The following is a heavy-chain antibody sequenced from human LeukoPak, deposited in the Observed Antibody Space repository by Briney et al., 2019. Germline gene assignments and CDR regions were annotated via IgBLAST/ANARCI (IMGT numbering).Heavy chain of an antibody. D-gene: IGHD3-3*01. CDR2: INWNGGST. CDR3: ARALYYDFWSGSPDDAFDI. J-gene: IGHJ3*02. V-gene: IGHV3-20*01. Sequence: GGSLRLSCAASGFTFDDYGMSWVRQAPGKGLEWVSGINWNGGSTGYADSVKGRFTISRDNAKNSLYLQMNSLRAEDTALYHCARALYYDFWSGSPDDAFDIWGQGTMVTVSS. CDR1: GFTFDDYG.